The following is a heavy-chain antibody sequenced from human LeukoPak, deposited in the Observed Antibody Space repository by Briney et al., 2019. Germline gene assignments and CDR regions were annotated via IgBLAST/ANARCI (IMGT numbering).Heavy chain of an antibody. CDR3: AKDPGYDFWSAYYTDY. D-gene: IGHD3-3*01. CDR2: IRYDGGNK. Sequence: PGGSLRLSCAASGFTFSRYGMHWVRQAPGKGLEWVSFIRYDGGNKYYVDSVKGRFTISRDNSKNTLYLQMNSLRAEDTALYYCAKDPGYDFWSAYYTDYWGRGTLVTVSS. CDR1: GFTFSRYG. J-gene: IGHJ4*02. V-gene: IGHV3-30*02.